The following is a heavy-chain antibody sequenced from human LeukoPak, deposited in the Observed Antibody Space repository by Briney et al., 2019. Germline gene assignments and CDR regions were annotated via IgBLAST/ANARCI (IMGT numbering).Heavy chain of an antibody. CDR3: ARVPRSPAARYFDMGY. CDR2: ISVYNGNT. V-gene: IGHV1-18*01. Sequence: ASVKVSCKASGYTFTNYGISWVRQAPGQGLEWMGWISVYNGNTNYAQKLQGRVTMTTDTSTSTAYMELRSLRSDDTAVYYCARVPRSPAARYFDMGYWGQGTLVTVSS. D-gene: IGHD3-9*01. J-gene: IGHJ4*02. CDR1: GYTFTNYG.